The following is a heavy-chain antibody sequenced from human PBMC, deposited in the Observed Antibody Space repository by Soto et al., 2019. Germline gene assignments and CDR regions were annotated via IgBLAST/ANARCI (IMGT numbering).Heavy chain of an antibody. V-gene: IGHV3-9*01. CDR3: AKDSGRYDFYALAV. CDR2: ISWNGDTM. CDR1: GFTFDDYA. D-gene: IGHD3-3*01. Sequence: GGSLRLSCQASGFTFDDYAMHWVRQAPGKGLEWVSGISWNGDTMVYADSVRGRFTISRDNSKNVVYLEMTSLRREDTAMYYCAKDSGRYDFYALAVWGQGTTVTVSS. J-gene: IGHJ6*02.